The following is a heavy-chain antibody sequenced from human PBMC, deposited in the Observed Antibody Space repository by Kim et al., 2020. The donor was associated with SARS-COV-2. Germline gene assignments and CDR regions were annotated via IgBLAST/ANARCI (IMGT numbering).Heavy chain of an antibody. CDR3: ARAIAKNWFDP. J-gene: IGHJ5*02. V-gene: IGHV4-59*11. CDR2: IYNSGST. CDR1: GGSISSHY. D-gene: IGHD2-2*02. Sequence: SETLSLTCIVSGGSISSHYWSWIRMSPGKGLEWIGNIYNSGSTNYNPSLKSRVTISVDTSKNQFSLKLSSVTAADTAVYYCARAIAKNWFDPWGQGTLVTVSS.